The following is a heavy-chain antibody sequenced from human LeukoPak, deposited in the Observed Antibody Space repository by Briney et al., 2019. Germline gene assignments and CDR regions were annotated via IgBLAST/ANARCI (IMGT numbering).Heavy chain of an antibody. V-gene: IGHV3-53*01. D-gene: IGHD1-26*01. CDR1: GFTVSTNY. CDR2: IYSGGNT. CDR3: AKGARWELPLDY. J-gene: IGHJ4*02. Sequence: PGGSLRLSCAASGFTVSTNYMTWVRQAPGKGLEWVSVIYSGGNTYYADPVKGRFTISRDNSMDTLYLQMNSLRADDTAVYYCAKGARWELPLDYWGQGTLVIVSS.